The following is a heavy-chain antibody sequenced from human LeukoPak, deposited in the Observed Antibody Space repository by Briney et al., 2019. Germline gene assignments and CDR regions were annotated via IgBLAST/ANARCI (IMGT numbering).Heavy chain of an antibody. CDR3: ARDREVRGVIIRGYYFDY. CDR2: ISYDGSNK. D-gene: IGHD3-10*01. J-gene: IGHJ4*02. V-gene: IGHV3-30-3*01. CDR1: GFTFSSYA. Sequence: PGRSLRLSCAASGFTFSSYAMHWVRQAPGKGLEWVAVISYDGSNKYYADSVKGRFTISRDNSKNTLYLQMNSLRAEDTAVYYCARDREVRGVIIRGYYFDYWGQGTLVTVSS.